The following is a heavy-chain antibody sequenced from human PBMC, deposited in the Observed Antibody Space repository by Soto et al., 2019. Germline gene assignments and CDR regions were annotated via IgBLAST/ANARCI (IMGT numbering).Heavy chain of an antibody. J-gene: IGHJ6*02. V-gene: IGHV1-18*01. CDR3: ARILAGDYYYYGMDV. Sequence: GASVKVSCKASGYTFTSYGISWVRQAPGQGLEWMGWISAYNGNTNYAQKLQGRVTMTTDTSTSTAYMELRSLRSDDTAVYYCARILAGDYYYYGMDVWGQGTTVTVSS. D-gene: IGHD3-3*01. CDR2: ISAYNGNT. CDR1: GYTFTSYG.